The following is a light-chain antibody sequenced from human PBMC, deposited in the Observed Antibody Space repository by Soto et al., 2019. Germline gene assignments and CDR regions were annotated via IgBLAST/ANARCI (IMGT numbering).Light chain of an antibody. Sequence: SYELTQPLSVSVALGQTARVTCGGNNIGSKNVHWYQQKPGQAPVLLIYRDTYRPSGIPERFSGSNSGNTATLTISRAQGGDEADYYCHMWDSSTVVFSGGTKLTVL. CDR3: HMWDSSTVV. V-gene: IGLV3-9*01. CDR1: NIGSKN. J-gene: IGLJ3*02. CDR2: RDT.